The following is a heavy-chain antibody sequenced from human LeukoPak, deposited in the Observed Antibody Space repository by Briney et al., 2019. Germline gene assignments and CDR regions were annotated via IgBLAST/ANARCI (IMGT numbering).Heavy chain of an antibody. J-gene: IGHJ4*02. CDR1: GGSISSGGYS. CDR3: ARGGTDSSGYYPDY. Sequence: SQTLSLTCAVSGGSISSGGYSWSWIRQPPGKDLEWIGYIYHSGSTYYNPSLKSRVTISVDRSKNQFSLKLSSVTAADTAVYYCARGGTDSSGYYPDYWGQGTLVTVSS. D-gene: IGHD3-22*01. CDR2: IYHSGST. V-gene: IGHV4-30-2*01.